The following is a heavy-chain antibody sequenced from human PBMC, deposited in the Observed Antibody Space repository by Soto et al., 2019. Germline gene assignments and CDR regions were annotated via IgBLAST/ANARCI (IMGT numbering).Heavy chain of an antibody. D-gene: IGHD2-21*01. Sequence: SETLSLTCSVYGDSVSSGYYCWSWLRQPPGKGLEGIGHVYFSGSTNYIPSLRSPLTVSVDTAKNQFSLTLNTVTAGDTAVYSCARILVATYMICWSDSWGQGTQVTVSS. CDR1: GDSVSSGYYC. CDR2: VYFSGST. CDR3: ARILVATYMICWSDS. J-gene: IGHJ5*01. V-gene: IGHV4-61*01.